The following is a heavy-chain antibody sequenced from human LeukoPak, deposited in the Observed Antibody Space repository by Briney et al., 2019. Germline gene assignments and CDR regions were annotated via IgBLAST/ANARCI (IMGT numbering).Heavy chain of an antibody. CDR3: ARGPGYCSSTSCDYGMDV. CDR2: INHSGST. V-gene: IGHV4-34*01. J-gene: IGHJ6*04. D-gene: IGHD2-2*01. Sequence: SETLSLTCAVYGGSFSGYYWSWLRQPPGKGLEWIGEINHSGSTNYNPSLKSRVTISVDTSKNQFSLKLSSVTAADTAVYYCARGPGYCSSTSCDYGMDVWGKGTTVTVSS. CDR1: GGSFSGYY.